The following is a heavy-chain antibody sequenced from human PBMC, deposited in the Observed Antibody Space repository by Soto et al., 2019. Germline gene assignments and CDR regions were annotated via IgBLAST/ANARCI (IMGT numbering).Heavy chain of an antibody. CDR3: AHGDPLDFHY. CDR2: IYWNGIE. CDR1: GFSLSNSGES. J-gene: IGHJ4*02. V-gene: IGHV2-5*01. D-gene: IGHD3-10*01. Sequence: QITLEESGPAVVKPTQTLTLTCTFSGFSLSNSGESVGWIRQPPGKALEWLGLIYWNGIERYNPSLKRRLSITQDTSKNHVLLTVTNMDPVDTATYFCAHGDPLDFHYWGQGTLVTVSP.